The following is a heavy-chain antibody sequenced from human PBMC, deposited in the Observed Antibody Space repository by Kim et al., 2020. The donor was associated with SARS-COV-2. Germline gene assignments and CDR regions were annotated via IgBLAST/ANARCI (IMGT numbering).Heavy chain of an antibody. V-gene: IGHV1-3*01. J-gene: IGHJ4*02. CDR3: ARGWELGGIDY. D-gene: IGHD1-26*01. CDR2: NT. Sequence: NTKYSQTFQGRVTITTDTSATTAFMDLSSLTSGDTALYYCARGWELGGIDYWGQGTLVTVSS.